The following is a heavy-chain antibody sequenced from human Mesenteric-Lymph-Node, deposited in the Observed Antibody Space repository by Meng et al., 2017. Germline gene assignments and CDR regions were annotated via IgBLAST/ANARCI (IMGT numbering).Heavy chain of an antibody. CDR1: VHSFPSNSAA. V-gene: IGHV6-1*01. Sequence: HAHLQRPGPGHVKPPQPLPLPCALSVHSFPSNSAAWHWIRQSPSGGLEWLGRTYYRSKWYNGYAVSVKSRITINPDTYKNQFSLQLNSVTPEDTAMYYCARSGSSGWLDYWGQGTLVTVSS. J-gene: IGHJ4*02. CDR3: ARSGSSGWLDY. CDR2: TYYRSKWYN. D-gene: IGHD6-19*01.